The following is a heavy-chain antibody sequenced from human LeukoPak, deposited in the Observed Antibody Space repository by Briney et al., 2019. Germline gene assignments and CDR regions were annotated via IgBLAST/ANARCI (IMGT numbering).Heavy chain of an antibody. V-gene: IGHV3-7*03. Sequence: GGSLRLSCAASGFTFSSYWMSWVRQAPGKGLEWVANIKQDGSEKYYVDSVKGRFTISRDNAKNSLYLQMNSLRAEDTAVYYCAKDPVVVPAAMDNYFDYWGQGTLVTVSS. CDR3: AKDPVVVPAAMDNYFDY. CDR1: GFTFSSYW. J-gene: IGHJ4*02. CDR2: IKQDGSEK. D-gene: IGHD2-2*01.